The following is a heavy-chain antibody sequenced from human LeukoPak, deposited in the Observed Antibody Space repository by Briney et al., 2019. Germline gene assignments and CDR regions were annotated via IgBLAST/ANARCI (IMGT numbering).Heavy chain of an antibody. Sequence: SETLSLTCAVYGVSFSGYYWSWIRQPPGKGLEWIGEINHSGSTNYNPSLKSRVTISVDTSKNQFSLKLSSVTAADTAVYYCARGRSGYSYGYADYWGQGTLVTVSS. V-gene: IGHV4-34*01. J-gene: IGHJ4*02. D-gene: IGHD5-18*01. CDR3: ARGRSGYSYGYADY. CDR1: GVSFSGYY. CDR2: INHSGST.